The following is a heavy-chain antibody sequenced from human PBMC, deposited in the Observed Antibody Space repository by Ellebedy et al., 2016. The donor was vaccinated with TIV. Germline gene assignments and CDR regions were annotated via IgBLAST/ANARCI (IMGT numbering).Heavy chain of an antibody. CDR3: AKLDSSGYYYGRLDY. J-gene: IGHJ4*02. CDR1: GFTFRNFA. Sequence: GESLKISCAASGFTFRNFAMTWVRQAPGKGLEWVSSISSSGVCSDYADSVRGRVTISRDNSKSKLYLQMDSLRADDSAEYYCAKLDSSGYYYGRLDYWGQGTLVTVSS. V-gene: IGHV3-23*01. CDR2: ISSSGVCS. D-gene: IGHD3-22*01.